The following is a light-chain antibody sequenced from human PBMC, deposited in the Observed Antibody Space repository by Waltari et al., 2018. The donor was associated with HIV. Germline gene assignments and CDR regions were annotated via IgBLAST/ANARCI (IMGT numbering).Light chain of an antibody. J-gene: IGLJ3*02. CDR1: RRDVGGYNY. CDR2: DVS. Sequence: QSALTQPRSVSGSPGQSVTISCTGTRRDVGGYNYFSWYQQHPGKAPKPMIYDVSKRPSGVPARFSASKSGNTASLTISGLQAEDEADYYCCSYGGSYTWVFGGGTKLTVL. CDR3: CSYGGSYTWV. V-gene: IGLV2-11*01.